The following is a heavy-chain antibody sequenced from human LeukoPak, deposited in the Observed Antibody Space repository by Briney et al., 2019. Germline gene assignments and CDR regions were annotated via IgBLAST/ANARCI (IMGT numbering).Heavy chain of an antibody. V-gene: IGHV1-18*04. CDR2: ISAYNGNT. D-gene: IGHD6-19*01. Sequence: GASVKVSCKASGYTFTSHGITWVRRAPGQGLGWRGWISAYNGNTTYAQKFQGRVTMTTDTSTTTAYMELRSLRSDDSAVYYGARAVAVDYCYYGMDVWGQGTTVTVSS. CDR3: ARAVAVDYCYYGMDV. J-gene: IGHJ6*02. CDR1: GYTFTSHG.